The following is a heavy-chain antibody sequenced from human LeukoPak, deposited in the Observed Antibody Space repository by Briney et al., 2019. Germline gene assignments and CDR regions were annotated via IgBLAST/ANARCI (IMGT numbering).Heavy chain of an antibody. Sequence: ASVEVSCKASGGTFSSYAISWGRQAPGQGLEWMGWISAYNGNTNYAQKFQGRVTMTTETSTKTAYMELRSLTSDDTAVYYCARQLLEWSPKSSYYSYYYMDVWGQGTTVTVSS. CDR3: ARQLLEWSPKSSYYSYYYMDV. CDR1: GGTFSSYA. V-gene: IGHV1-18*01. J-gene: IGHJ6*03. D-gene: IGHD3-3*01. CDR2: ISAYNGNT.